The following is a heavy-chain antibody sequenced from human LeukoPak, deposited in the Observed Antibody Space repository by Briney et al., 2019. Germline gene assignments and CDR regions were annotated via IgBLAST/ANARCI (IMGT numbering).Heavy chain of an antibody. V-gene: IGHV3-7*01. CDR3: SCSNTNY. CDR1: GFTFRSYW. CDR2: INQDGIEK. Sequence: GSLRLSCAASGFTFRSYWMTWVRQAPGKGLEGVANINQDGIEKYYVDSVKGRFTLSRDNAKNSLYLQMNSLRAEDTAVYYCSCSNTNYWGQGTLVIVSS. D-gene: IGHD2-2*01. J-gene: IGHJ4*02.